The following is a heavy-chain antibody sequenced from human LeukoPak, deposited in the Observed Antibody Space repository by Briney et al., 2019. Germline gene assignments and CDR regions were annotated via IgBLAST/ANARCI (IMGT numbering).Heavy chain of an antibody. D-gene: IGHD6-13*01. V-gene: IGHV4-59*01. J-gene: IGHJ4*02. CDR3: ARLSTNHNRIAAAGNDY. Sequence: SETLSLTCTVSGGSISSYYRSWIRQPPGKGLEWIGYIYYSGRTNYNPSLKSRVTISVDTSKNQFSLKLSSVTAADTAVYYCARLSTNHNRIAAAGNDYWGQGTLVTVSS. CDR2: IYYSGRT. CDR1: GGSISSYY.